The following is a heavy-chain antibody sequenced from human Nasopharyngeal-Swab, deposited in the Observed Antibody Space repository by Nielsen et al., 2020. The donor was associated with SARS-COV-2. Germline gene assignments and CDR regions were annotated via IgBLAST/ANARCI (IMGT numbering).Heavy chain of an antibody. J-gene: IGHJ4*02. CDR3: ARGRAFRRDIVVVVAAKSPFDY. Sequence: SETLSLTCAVSGGSFSGYYWGWIRRPPGKGLEWIGEINHSGSTTYNPSLKSRVTISLDTSKNHFSLKLSSVTAADTAVYYCARGRAFRRDIVVVVAAKSPFDYWGQGTLVTVSS. D-gene: IGHD2-15*01. CDR2: INHSGST. V-gene: IGHV4-34*01. CDR1: GGSFSGYY.